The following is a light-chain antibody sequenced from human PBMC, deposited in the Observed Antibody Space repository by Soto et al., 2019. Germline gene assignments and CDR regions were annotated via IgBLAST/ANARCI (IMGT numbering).Light chain of an antibody. V-gene: IGLV2-14*01. CDR1: SNEVGGYNY. Sequence: QSALTQPASVAGSPGQSRAIPCTGTSNEVGGYNYVSWYQQHPVKAPQLIIYDVTNRPSGVSDRFSGSKSGNTASLTISGLEAEEEADYYCSAYTSSSTPYGFRTGTKLTVL. CDR3: SAYTSSSTPYG. CDR2: DVT. J-gene: IGLJ1*01.